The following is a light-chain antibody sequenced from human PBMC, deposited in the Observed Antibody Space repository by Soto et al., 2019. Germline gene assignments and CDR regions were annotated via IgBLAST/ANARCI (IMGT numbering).Light chain of an antibody. CDR1: SSAVGSYRL. CDR3: SSYTTISTVL. CDR2: EGT. Sequence: QSALTQPASVSGSPGQSITISCTGSSSAVGSYRLVSWYQHHPGKVPKLIIYEGTKRPSGVSNRFSGSEPGKTASLTISGLQAEDEADYYCSSYTTISTVLFGGGTKLTVL. V-gene: IGLV2-14*02. J-gene: IGLJ2*01.